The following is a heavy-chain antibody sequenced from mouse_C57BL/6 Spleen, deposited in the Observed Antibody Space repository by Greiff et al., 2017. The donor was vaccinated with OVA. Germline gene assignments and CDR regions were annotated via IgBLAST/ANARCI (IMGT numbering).Heavy chain of an antibody. CDR1: GYTFTNYW. Sequence: QVQLQQPGAELVKPGASVKLSCKASGYTFTNYWMHWVKQTPGQGLEWIGMIHPNSGSTNYTEKFKSKATLTVDKSSSTAYMQLSSLTSEDAAVYYGARDYYGTADWGKGTRVTVSA. CDR3: ARDYYGTAD. J-gene: IGHJ3*01. CDR2: IHPNSGST. D-gene: IGHD1-1*01. V-gene: IGHV1-64*01.